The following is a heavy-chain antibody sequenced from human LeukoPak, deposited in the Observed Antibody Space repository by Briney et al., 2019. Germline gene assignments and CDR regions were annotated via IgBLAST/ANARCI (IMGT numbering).Heavy chain of an antibody. CDR2: LDPNSGDT. J-gene: IGHJ4*02. D-gene: IGHD3-22*01. CDR1: GYTFTGYY. CDR3: ARAMNSWFLLDLDY. V-gene: IGHV1-2*02. Sequence: ASMKASCKASGYTFTGYYILWVRQASGKRLEWMGRLDPNSGDTKYVQKFQGRVTMTRDTSISTAYMDLSSLRSDDTAMYYCARAMNSWFLLDLDYWGQGTLVTVSS.